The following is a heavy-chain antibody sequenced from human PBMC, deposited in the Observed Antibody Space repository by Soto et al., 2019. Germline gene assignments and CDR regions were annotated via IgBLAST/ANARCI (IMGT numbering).Heavy chain of an antibody. Sequence: GESLKISCKGSGYSFTNYWIGWVRQMPGKGLEWMGIIYPGDSDTRYSPSFQGQVIISVDQSISTAYLQWSSLQASDTAMYYCARQDYNYAYFDFWGQGTLVTVS. D-gene: IGHD5-18*01. CDR2: IYPGDSDT. J-gene: IGHJ4*02. CDR1: GYSFTNYW. V-gene: IGHV5-51*01. CDR3: ARQDYNYAYFDF.